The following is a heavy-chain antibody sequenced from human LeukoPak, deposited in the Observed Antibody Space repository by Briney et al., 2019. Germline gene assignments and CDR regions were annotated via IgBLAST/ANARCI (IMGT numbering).Heavy chain of an antibody. D-gene: IGHD5-24*01. V-gene: IGHV3-9*01. Sequence: GRSLRLSCAASGFTFDDFAMHWVRQAPGKGLEWVSGINWNSGRIGYADSVKGRFTISRDNAKNSLYLQMNSLRAEDTALYYCAKDRDGSYYYGMDVWGQGTTVTVSS. CDR2: INWNSGRI. J-gene: IGHJ6*02. CDR1: GFTFDDFA. CDR3: AKDRDGSYYYGMDV.